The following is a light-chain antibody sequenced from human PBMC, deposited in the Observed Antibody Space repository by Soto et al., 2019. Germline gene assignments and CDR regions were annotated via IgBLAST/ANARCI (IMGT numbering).Light chain of an antibody. CDR2: EVN. V-gene: IGLV2-8*01. Sequence: QSALTQPPSASGSPGQSVTISCTGTSSDVGGYNSVSWYQQHPGKAPKLVIYEVNKRPSGVPDRFSAPKSDNTASLTVSGLQAEDEADYYCSSYAGSNNLVFGGGTKLTVL. CDR3: SSYAGSNNLV. CDR1: SSDVGGYNS. J-gene: IGLJ2*01.